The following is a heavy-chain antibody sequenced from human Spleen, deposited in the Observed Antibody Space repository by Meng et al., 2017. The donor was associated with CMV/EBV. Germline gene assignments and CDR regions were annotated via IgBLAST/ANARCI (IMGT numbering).Heavy chain of an antibody. CDR3: AGFVWGIGFDP. CDR1: GGSFRAYY. CDR2: IHHSGRT. D-gene: IGHD7-27*01. Sequence: LTCVVHGGSFRAYYWTWSRQPPGKGLEWLGEIHHSGRTNSNPSVKSRLTMSVDMSKSQISLKLSSATAADTAVYYCAGFVWGIGFDPWGQGTLVTVSS. V-gene: IGHV4-34*01. J-gene: IGHJ5*02.